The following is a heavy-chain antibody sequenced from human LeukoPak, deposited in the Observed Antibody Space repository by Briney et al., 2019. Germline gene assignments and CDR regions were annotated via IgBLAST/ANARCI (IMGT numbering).Heavy chain of an antibody. D-gene: IGHD1-26*01. CDR1: GDSISNSRW. Sequence: PSETLSLTCTVSGDSISNSRWWTWVRHSPGKGLEWIGEIYRGGSAKYNPSLKSRVTMSMDKSKNQFSLEPNSVTAADTAVYYCARVGYNGFGVLDYWGQGNLVTVSS. CDR3: ARVGYNGFGVLDY. J-gene: IGHJ4*02. V-gene: IGHV4-4*02. CDR2: IYRGGSA.